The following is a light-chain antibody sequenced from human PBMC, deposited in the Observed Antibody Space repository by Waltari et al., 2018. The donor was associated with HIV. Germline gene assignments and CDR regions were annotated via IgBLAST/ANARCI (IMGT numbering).Light chain of an antibody. V-gene: IGLV2-11*01. CDR1: SRDGGGYNY. CDR2: DVS. CDR3: YSYAGSLL. Sequence: QSALTQPRSVSGSPGQSVTIACTGTSRDGGGYNYVSWYQQHPTKAPKLSIYDVSERPSGVPDRFSRSKSGNRASLTISGLQAEDEADYYCYSYAGSLLFGGGTKLTVL. J-gene: IGLJ2*01.